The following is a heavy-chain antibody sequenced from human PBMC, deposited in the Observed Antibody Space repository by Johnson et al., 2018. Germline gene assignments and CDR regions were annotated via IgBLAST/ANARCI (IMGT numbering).Heavy chain of an antibody. J-gene: IGHJ4*02. D-gene: IGHD2-15*01. CDR2: TSGSGGST. CDR3: AKNLRGGPHIFVVVAAFDH. V-gene: IGHV3-23*04. CDR1: GFTFNSYT. Sequence: VQLVEAGGGLVEPGGSLRLSCAASGFTFNSYTMIWVRQAPGKGLEWVSVTSGSGGSTYYADAFKGRFTVSRDNSKNPLVMQMNGLSFEDTARYYGAKNLRGGPHIFVVVAAFDHWVPGTLVTVSS.